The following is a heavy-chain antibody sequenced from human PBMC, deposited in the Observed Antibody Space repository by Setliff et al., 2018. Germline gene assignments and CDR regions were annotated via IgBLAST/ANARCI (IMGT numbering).Heavy chain of an antibody. V-gene: IGHV1-3*01. D-gene: IGHD6-19*01. Sequence: ASVKVSCKASGYTFTSYAMHWVRQAPGQRLEWMGWINAGNGNTKYSQKFQGRVTITRDTSASTAYTELSSLRSEDTAVYYCARDLFFRKIAVAGTFDYWGQGTLVTVSS. J-gene: IGHJ4*02. CDR1: GYTFTSYA. CDR3: ARDLFFRKIAVAGTFDY. CDR2: INAGNGNT.